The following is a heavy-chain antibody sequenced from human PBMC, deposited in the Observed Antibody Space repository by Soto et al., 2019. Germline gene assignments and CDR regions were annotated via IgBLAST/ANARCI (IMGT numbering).Heavy chain of an antibody. CDR1: GGTLSNYA. V-gene: IGHV1-69*01. CDR3: ASGRTIFGVVNSDY. CDR2: VIPIFSIM. J-gene: IGHJ4*02. Sequence: QVQLVQSGAEVRKPGSSVKVSCKASGGTLSNYAIPWVRLAPGQGLEWVGGVIPIFSIMKYAQKFQDRVTFTSDDSTKTAYMELSSLTSEDTAVYYCASGRTIFGVVNSDYWGQGTLVTVSS. D-gene: IGHD3-3*01.